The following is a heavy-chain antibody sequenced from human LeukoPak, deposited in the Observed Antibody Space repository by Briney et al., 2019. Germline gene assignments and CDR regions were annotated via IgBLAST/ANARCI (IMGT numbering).Heavy chain of an antibody. CDR3: AGVHRAFDY. Sequence: GGSLRLSCAASGFTFSDYYMSWIRQAPGKGLEWVSYISSSGSTYYADSVKGRFTISRDNAKNSLYLQMNSLRAEDTAVYYCAGVHRAFDYCGQGTLVTVSS. J-gene: IGHJ4*02. CDR2: ISSSGST. CDR1: GFTFSDYY. V-gene: IGHV3-11*01.